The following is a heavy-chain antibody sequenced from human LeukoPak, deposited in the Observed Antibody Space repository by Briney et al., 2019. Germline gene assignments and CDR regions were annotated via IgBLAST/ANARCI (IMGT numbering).Heavy chain of an antibody. CDR2: IYYSGST. Sequence: PSETLSLTCTASGGSISSYYWSWIRQPPGKGLEWIGYIYYSGSTNYNPSLKSRVTISVDTSKNQFSLKLSSVTAADTAVYYCARDQAAEQPFAAFDIWGQGTMVTVSS. D-gene: IGHD6-25*01. CDR3: ARDQAAEQPFAAFDI. V-gene: IGHV4-59*01. J-gene: IGHJ3*02. CDR1: GGSISSYY.